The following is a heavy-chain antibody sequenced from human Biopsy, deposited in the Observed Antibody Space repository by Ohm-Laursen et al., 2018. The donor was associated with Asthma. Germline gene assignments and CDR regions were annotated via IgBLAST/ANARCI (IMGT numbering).Heavy chain of an antibody. Sequence: SSVTVSCKASEDTFSSYVISWARQAPGQGLEWMGGIMPPFGLTNYAQRFQDRLTISADKSTRTAYMELRRLRSEDSAVYYCARDHCSALWAGVSTDNCYFDYWGQGTLLTVSS. CDR1: EDTFSSYV. D-gene: IGHD5/OR15-5a*01. CDR2: IMPPFGLT. V-gene: IGHV1-69*17. CDR3: ARDHCSALWAGVSTDNCYFDY. J-gene: IGHJ4*03.